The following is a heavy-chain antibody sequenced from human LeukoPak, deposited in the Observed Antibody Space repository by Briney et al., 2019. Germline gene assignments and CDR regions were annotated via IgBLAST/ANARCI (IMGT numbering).Heavy chain of an antibody. D-gene: IGHD3-10*01. V-gene: IGHV3-23*01. Sequence: PGGSLTLLCAASGFAFSNYALGWVRQAPGKGLEWVSSISDSGGSTFYADSVKGRFTISRDNSKNTLYVQMNSLRAEDTAVYYCAKDYSRSDDSGTEKDLQFDNRRQGTLVTVSS. J-gene: IGHJ4*02. CDR3: AKDYSRSDDSGTEKDLQFDN. CDR1: GFAFSNYA. CDR2: ISDSGGST.